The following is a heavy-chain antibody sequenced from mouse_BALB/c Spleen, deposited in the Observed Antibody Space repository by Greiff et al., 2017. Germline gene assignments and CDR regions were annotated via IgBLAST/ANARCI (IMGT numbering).Heavy chain of an antibody. D-gene: IGHD1-1*01. CDR3: ARGGGYYGSWYFDV. CDR2: ISSGGST. V-gene: IGHV5-6-5*01. J-gene: IGHJ1*01. Sequence: DVHLVESGGGLVKPGGSLKLSCAASGFTFSSYAMSWVRQTPEKRLEWVASISSGGSTYYPDSVKGRFTISRDNARNILYLQMSSLRSEDTAMYYCARGGGYYGSWYFDVWGAGTTVTVSS. CDR1: GFTFSSYA.